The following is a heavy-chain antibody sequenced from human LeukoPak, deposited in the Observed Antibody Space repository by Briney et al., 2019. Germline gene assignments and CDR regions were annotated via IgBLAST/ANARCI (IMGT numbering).Heavy chain of an antibody. D-gene: IGHD2-15*01. CDR1: GGSISSSSYY. V-gene: IGHV4-39*01. J-gene: IGHJ5*02. CDR3: ARALGYCSGGSCTRGYNWFDP. CDR2: IYYGGST. Sequence: KSSETLSLTCTVSGGSISSSSYYWGWIRQPPGKGLEWIGSIYYGGSTYYNPSLKSRVTISVDTSMNQFSLKLSFVTTADTAVYYCARALGYCSGGSCTRGYNWFDPWGQGTLVTVPS.